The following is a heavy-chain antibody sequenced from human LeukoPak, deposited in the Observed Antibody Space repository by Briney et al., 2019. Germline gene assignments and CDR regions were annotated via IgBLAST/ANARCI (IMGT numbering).Heavy chain of an antibody. J-gene: IGHJ3*02. CDR3: VSCTHSAEYAFDI. V-gene: IGHV4-39*01. Sequence: SATLSLTCTVSGGSISNSSYYWGWIRQPPGKGLEWIGSIYYSGSTYYNPSLKSRVTISVDTSKNQFSLKLSSVTAADTAVYYCVSCTHSAEYAFDIWGQGTMVTVSS. D-gene: IGHD2-8*01. CDR1: GGSISNSSYY. CDR2: IYYSGST.